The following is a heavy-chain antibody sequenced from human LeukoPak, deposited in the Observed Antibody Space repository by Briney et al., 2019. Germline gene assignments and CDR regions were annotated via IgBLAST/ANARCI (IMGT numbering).Heavy chain of an antibody. D-gene: IGHD6-19*01. J-gene: IGHJ4*02. Sequence: GSLRLSCAASGFTVSSNYMNWVRQAPGKGLEWVSVIYTDGSTYYAESVKGRFTISRDISKNTLYLQMNSLRAEDTAVYYCAKGKDSVAGATNDYWGQGTLVTVSS. CDR3: AKGKDSVAGATNDY. CDR1: GFTVSSNY. CDR2: IYTDGST. V-gene: IGHV3-66*01.